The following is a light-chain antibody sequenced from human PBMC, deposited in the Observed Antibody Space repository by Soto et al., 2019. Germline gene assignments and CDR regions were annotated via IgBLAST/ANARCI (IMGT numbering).Light chain of an antibody. Sequence: EIVLTQSPGTLSLSPGKRATLSCRASQSISSSYLAWYQQRPGQAPRLPIYGASSRATGIPDGFSGSGSGTEFTLTISRLEPEDFAVYYCQQYGSSSWTFGQGTKVDIX. CDR2: GAS. J-gene: IGKJ1*01. CDR3: QQYGSSSWT. V-gene: IGKV3-20*01. CDR1: QSISSSY.